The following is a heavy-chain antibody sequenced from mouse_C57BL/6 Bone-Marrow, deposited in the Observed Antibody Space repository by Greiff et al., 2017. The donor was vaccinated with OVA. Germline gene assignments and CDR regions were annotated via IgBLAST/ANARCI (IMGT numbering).Heavy chain of an antibody. V-gene: IGHV1-81*01. CDR3: ARSGIYYGNYVGFAY. J-gene: IGHJ3*01. CDR2: IYPRSGNT. Sequence: VQLQQSGAELARPGASVKLSCKASGYTFTSYGISWVKQRTGQGLEWIGAIYPRSGNTYYNEKFKGKATLTADKSSRTAYIELRSLTSEDSEVYVCARSGIYYGNYVGFAYWGQGTLVTVSA. CDR1: GYTFTSYG. D-gene: IGHD2-1*01.